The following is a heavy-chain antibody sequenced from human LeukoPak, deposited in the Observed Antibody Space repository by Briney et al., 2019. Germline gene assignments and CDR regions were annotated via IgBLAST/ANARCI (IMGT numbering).Heavy chain of an antibody. V-gene: IGHV1-69*01. D-gene: IGHD5-12*01. CDR3: ARETYSGYDYYDY. J-gene: IGHJ4*02. CDR2: IIPIFGTA. CDR1: GGTFSSYA. Sequence: SVKVSCKASGGTFSSYAISWVRQAPGQGLEWMGGIIPIFGTASYAQKFQGRVTITADESTSTAYMELSSLRSEDTAVYYCARETYSGYDYYDYWGQGTLVTVSS.